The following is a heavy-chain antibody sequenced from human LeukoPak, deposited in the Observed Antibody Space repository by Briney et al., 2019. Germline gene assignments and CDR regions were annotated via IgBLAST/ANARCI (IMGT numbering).Heavy chain of an antibody. D-gene: IGHD3-22*01. Sequence: GGSLRLSCAASGFTFRSYGMHWVRQAPGKGLEWMAYIRYDGSNKDYADSVKGRFTISRDNSKDTLYLQMNSLRAEDTAVYYCAKDTLDSSGFFDYWGQGTLVTVSS. V-gene: IGHV3-30*02. CDR2: IRYDGSNK. CDR1: GFTFRSYG. CDR3: AKDTLDSSGFFDY. J-gene: IGHJ4*02.